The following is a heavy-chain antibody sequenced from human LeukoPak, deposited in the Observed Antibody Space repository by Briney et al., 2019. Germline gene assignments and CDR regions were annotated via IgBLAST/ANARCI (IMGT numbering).Heavy chain of an antibody. V-gene: IGHV3-74*01. CDR1: GFTFSSYW. CDR2: INGDGSST. D-gene: IGHD6-25*01. Sequence: GGSLRLSCEASGFTFSSYWMHWVRQAPGKGLVWVSRINGDGSSTAYADSVKGRFTISRDNAKNTLYLQMNSLTAEDTAVYYCARGPPWYFDLWGRGTLVTVSS. CDR3: ARGPPWYFDL. J-gene: IGHJ2*01.